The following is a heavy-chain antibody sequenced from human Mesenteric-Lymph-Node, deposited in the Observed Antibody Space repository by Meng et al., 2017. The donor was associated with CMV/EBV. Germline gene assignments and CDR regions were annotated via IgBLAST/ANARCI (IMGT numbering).Heavy chain of an antibody. J-gene: IGHJ6*02. CDR2: INPSGGST. D-gene: IGHD3-3*01. CDR3: ARAGGITIFGVVTEYYYYGMDV. CDR1: GYTFTSYY. Sequence: ASVKVSCKASGYTFTSYYMHWVRQAPGQGLEWMGIINPSGGSTNYAQKFQGRVTITTDESTSTAYMELSSLRSEDTAVYYCARAGGITIFGVVTEYYYYGMDVWGQGTTVTVSS. V-gene: IGHV1-46*01.